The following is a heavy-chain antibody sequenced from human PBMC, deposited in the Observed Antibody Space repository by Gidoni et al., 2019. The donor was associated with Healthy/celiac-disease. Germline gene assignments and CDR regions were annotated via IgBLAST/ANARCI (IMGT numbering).Heavy chain of an antibody. CDR2: INPNSGGT. Sequence: QVQLVQSGAAVKKPGASVKVSCKASGYTFTGYYMHWVRQAPGQGLEGMGWINPNSGGTNYAPNCQGWVTMTRDTSISTAYMELSRLRSDDTAVYYCARQSALKLSSWDMDVWGQGTTVTVSS. D-gene: IGHD1-26*01. CDR3: ARQSALKLSSWDMDV. J-gene: IGHJ6*02. V-gene: IGHV1-2*04. CDR1: GYTFTGYY.